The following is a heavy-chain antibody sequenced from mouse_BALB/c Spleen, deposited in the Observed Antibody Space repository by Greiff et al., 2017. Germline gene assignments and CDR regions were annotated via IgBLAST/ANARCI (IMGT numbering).Heavy chain of an antibody. CDR1: GYSITSGYY. Sequence: EVKLMESGPGLVKPSQSLSLTCSVTGYSITSGYYWNWIRQFPGSKLEWMGYISYDGSNNYNPSLKNRISITRDTSKNQFFLKLNSVTTEDTATYYCARTGTGFDYWGQGTTLTVSS. D-gene: IGHD4-1*01. V-gene: IGHV3-6*02. J-gene: IGHJ2*01. CDR3: ARTGTGFDY. CDR2: ISYDGSN.